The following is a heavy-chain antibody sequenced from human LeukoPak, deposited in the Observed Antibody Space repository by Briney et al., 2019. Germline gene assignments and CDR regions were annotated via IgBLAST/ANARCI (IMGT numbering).Heavy chain of an antibody. D-gene: IGHD2-8*02. CDR3: AGHHPRNTVDS. CDR1: GGSISSYY. CDR2: IYTSGST. J-gene: IGHJ4*02. V-gene: IGHV4-4*07. Sequence: PSETLSLTCTVSGGSISSYYWSWIRQPAGKGLEWIGRIYTSGSTNYNPSLKSRVTISLDTSKNQFSLKLSSVTAADTAVYYCAGHHPRNTVDSWGQGTLVTVSS.